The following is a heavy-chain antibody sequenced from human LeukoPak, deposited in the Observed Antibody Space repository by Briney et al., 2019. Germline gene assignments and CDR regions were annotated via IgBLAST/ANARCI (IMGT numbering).Heavy chain of an antibody. J-gene: IGHJ5*02. D-gene: IGHD2-2*01. Sequence: SETLSLTCIVSGGSISSHYWSWIRQPPGKGLEWIGYIYYSGSTNYNPSLKSRVTISVDTSKNQFSLKLSSVTAADTAVYYCARALGYCSSTSCYFSPFDPWGQGTLVTVSS. CDR2: IYYSGST. CDR1: GGSISSHY. V-gene: IGHV4-59*11. CDR3: ARALGYCSSTSCYFSPFDP.